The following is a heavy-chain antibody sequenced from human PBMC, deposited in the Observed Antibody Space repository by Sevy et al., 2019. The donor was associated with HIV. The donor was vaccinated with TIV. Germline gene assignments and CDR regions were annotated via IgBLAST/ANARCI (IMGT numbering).Heavy chain of an antibody. CDR2: INPNSGDS. J-gene: IGHJ4*02. CDR3: ASPGGYRYGSLLDY. Sequence: ASVKVSCKASGHTFTDYFIHWVRQAPGQGLEWMGWINPNSGDSKYSQKFQGRVTMTRDTSISTAYMELTRLRSDDTAVYYCASPGGYRYGSLLDYWGQGTLVTVSS. CDR1: GHTFTDYF. D-gene: IGHD5-18*01. V-gene: IGHV1-2*02.